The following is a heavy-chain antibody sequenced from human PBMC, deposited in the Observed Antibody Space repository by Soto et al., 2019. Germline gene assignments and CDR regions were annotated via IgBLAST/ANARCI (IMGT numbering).Heavy chain of an antibody. Sequence: QVHLVQSGAEVKKPGASVKVYCKASGYSLSPYYMHWVRQAPGQGLEWMAIINPNGGSTKNAQKFQGRVTVTRDTSTSTVYMELSRLTSEDTATYYCATYSGGYTCPPGPWKWGQGTMVTVSS. D-gene: IGHD3-16*02. CDR3: ATYSGGYTCPPGPWK. J-gene: IGHJ3*01. CDR1: GYSLSPYY. V-gene: IGHV1-46*03. CDR2: INPNGGST.